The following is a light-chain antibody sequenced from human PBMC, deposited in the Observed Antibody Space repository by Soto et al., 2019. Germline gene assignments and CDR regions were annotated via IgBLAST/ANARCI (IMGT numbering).Light chain of an antibody. J-gene: IGLJ1*01. V-gene: IGLV1-40*01. CDR3: SSYTSSLYV. Sequence: QSVLTQPPSVSGAPGQRVTISCTGSSSNIGAGYDVHWYQQLPGTAPKLLIYGNSNRPSGVPDRFSGSKSGTSASLAITGLQAEDEADYYCSSYTSSLYVFGTGTKVTVL. CDR1: SSNIGAGYD. CDR2: GNS.